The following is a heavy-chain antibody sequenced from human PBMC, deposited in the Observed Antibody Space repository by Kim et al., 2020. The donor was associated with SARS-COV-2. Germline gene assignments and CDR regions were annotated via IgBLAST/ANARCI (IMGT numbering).Heavy chain of an antibody. Sequence: SETLSLTCTVSGGSISSSGYYWSWIRQHPGKGLEWIGYIYYSGSTYHNPSLKSRVTISVDTSKNQFSLKLSSVTAADTAVYYCARDHRRYYYGKFYYYGVDVWGQGTTVTVSS. D-gene: IGHD3-10*01. V-gene: IGHV4-31*03. CDR3: ARDHRRYYYGKFYYYGVDV. J-gene: IGHJ6*02. CDR2: IYYSGST. CDR1: GGSISSSGYY.